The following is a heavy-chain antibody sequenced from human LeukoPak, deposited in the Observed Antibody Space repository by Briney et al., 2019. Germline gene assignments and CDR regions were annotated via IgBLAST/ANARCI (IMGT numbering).Heavy chain of an antibody. CDR1: GYTFADYF. J-gene: IGHJ4*02. D-gene: IGHD5-18*01. CDR2: INPYSGAT. Sequence: ASVKVSCKTSGYTFADYFINWVRQAPGQGLEWMGWINPYSGATNYVQKFQGRVLMTRDTSIGTAYMELSSLRSDDTAIYYCARPITKYTAVVWDCWGQGTLVTVSS. V-gene: IGHV1-2*02. CDR3: ARPITKYTAVVWDC.